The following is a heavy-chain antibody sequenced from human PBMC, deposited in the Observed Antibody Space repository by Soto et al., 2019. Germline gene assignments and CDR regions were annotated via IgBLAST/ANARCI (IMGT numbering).Heavy chain of an antibody. Sequence: QVQLVQSGAEVKKPGSSVKVSCKASGGTFSSYAISRVRQAPGQGLEWMGGIIPIFGTANYAQKFQGRVTITADESTRTAKLDRSSLRPGATAVYYCASAQVRPGGVCFDPWGQGTLVTFSS. CDR3: ASAQVRPGGVCFDP. CDR2: IIPIFGTA. V-gene: IGHV1-69*01. D-gene: IGHD3-10*01. J-gene: IGHJ5*02. CDR1: GGTFSSYA.